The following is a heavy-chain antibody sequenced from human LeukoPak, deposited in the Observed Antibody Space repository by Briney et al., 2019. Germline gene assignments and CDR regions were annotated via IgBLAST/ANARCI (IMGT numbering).Heavy chain of an antibody. CDR1: GGSISSYY. V-gene: IGHV4-4*07. CDR3: ARAKAGDFWSGYPVYYFDY. J-gene: IGHJ4*02. CDR2: IYTSGST. Sequence: SETLSLTCTVSGGSISSYYWSWIRQPAGKGLEWIDRIYTSGSTNYNPSLKSRVTMSVDTSKNQFSLKLSSVTAADTAVYYCARAKAGDFWSGYPVYYFDYWGQGTLVTVSS. D-gene: IGHD3-3*01.